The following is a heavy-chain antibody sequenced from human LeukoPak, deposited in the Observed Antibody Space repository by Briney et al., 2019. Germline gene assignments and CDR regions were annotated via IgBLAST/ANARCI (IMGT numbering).Heavy chain of an antibody. CDR2: ISGSGGST. J-gene: IGHJ4*02. D-gene: IGHD3-3*01. V-gene: IGHV3-23*01. CDR1: GFTFSSYA. Sequence: GGSLRLSCAASGFTFSSYAMSWVRQAPGKGLEWVSAISGSGGSTYYADSVKGRFTISRDNSKNTLYLQMNSLRAEDTAVYYCAKDRRRAAIFGVGGGYYFDYWGQGTLVTVSS. CDR3: AKDRRRAAIFGVGGGYYFDY.